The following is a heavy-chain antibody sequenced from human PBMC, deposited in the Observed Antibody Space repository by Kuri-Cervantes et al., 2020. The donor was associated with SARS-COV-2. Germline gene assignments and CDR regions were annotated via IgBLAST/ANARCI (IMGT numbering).Heavy chain of an antibody. V-gene: IGHV1-2*02. D-gene: IGHD3-3*01. J-gene: IGHJ6*03. CDR1: GYTFTGYY. Sequence: ASVKVSCKASGYTFTGYYMHWVRQAPGQGLEWMGWINPNSGGTNYAQKFQGRVTMTRDTSISTAYMELSRLRSDDTAVYYCARTLPRKRFLEWLPPGHYYYYMDVWGKGTTVTVSS. CDR2: INPNSGGT. CDR3: ARTLPRKRFLEWLPPGHYYYYMDV.